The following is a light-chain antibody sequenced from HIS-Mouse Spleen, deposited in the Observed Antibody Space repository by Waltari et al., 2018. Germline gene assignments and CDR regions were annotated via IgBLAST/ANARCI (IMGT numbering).Light chain of an antibody. CDR3: YSTDSSGNHRV. Sequence: SYELTQPPSVSVSPGQTARITCSGDALPNKYAYWYQQKSGQAPVLVIYEVSKRPSGIPVRFSGSSSGTMATLTISGAQVEDAADYYCYSTDSSGNHRVFGGGTKLTVL. CDR2: EVS. CDR1: ALPNKY. J-gene: IGLJ2*01. V-gene: IGLV3-10*01.